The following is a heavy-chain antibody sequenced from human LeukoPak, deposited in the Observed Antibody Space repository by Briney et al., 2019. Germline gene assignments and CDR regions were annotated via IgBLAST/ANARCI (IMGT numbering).Heavy chain of an antibody. CDR2: IRSKTDGGTT. Sequence: GGSLRLSCAASGFTFNNAWMSWVRQAPGKGLEWVGRIRSKTDGGTTDYTTPVKGRFTISRDDSKNTLYLQMNSLKTEDTAVYYCVGSFLGYWGQGTLVTVSS. J-gene: IGHJ4*02. V-gene: IGHV3-15*01. D-gene: IGHD3-10*01. CDR1: GFTFNNAW. CDR3: VGSFLGY.